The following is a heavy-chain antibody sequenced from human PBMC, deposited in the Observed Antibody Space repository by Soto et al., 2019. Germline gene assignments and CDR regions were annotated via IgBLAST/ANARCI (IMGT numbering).Heavy chain of an antibody. V-gene: IGHV1-18*01. J-gene: IGHJ6*02. Sequence: QVQLVQSGAEVKKPGASVKVSCKASGYTFTSYGISWVRQAPGQGLEWMGWISAYNGNTNYAQKLQGRVTMTTDTSTCTANRDLRRLRSDDTAVYYCAREWGIVATIVYSDGMDVWGQGTTVTVPS. CDR3: AREWGIVATIVYSDGMDV. CDR2: ISAYNGNT. D-gene: IGHD5-12*01. CDR1: GYTFTSYG.